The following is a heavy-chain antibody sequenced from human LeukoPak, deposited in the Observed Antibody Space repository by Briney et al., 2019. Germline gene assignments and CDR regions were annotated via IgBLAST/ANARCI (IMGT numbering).Heavy chain of an antibody. CDR1: GGSISSGDYY. Sequence: SETLSLTCTVSGGSISSGDYYWSWIRQPPGKGLEWIGYIYYSGSTYYNPSPKSRVTISVDTSKNQFSLKLSSVTAADTAVYYCARVPHAYVSNGSDPWGQGTLVTVSP. V-gene: IGHV4-30-4*08. CDR2: IYYSGST. J-gene: IGHJ5*02. CDR3: ARVPHAYVSNGSDP. D-gene: IGHD3-10*02.